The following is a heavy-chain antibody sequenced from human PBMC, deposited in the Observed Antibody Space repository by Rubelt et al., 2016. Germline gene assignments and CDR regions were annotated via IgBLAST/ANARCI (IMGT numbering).Heavy chain of an antibody. Sequence: QVQLQQWGAGLLKPSETLSLTCAVYGGSFSGYYWSWIRQPPGKGPEWSGGSNHSRSTHSHPALKVRVTVSVGTSRTQLSWKRGYVTAADMAVYYCARGNFWSGYPLDYWGQGTLVTVSS. CDR1: GGSFSGYY. CDR2: SNHSRST. J-gene: IGHJ4*02. V-gene: IGHV4-34*01. D-gene: IGHD3-3*01. CDR3: ARGNFWSGYPLDY.